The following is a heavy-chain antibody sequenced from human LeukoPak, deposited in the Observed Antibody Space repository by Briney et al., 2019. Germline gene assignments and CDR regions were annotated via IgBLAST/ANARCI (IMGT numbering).Heavy chain of an antibody. Sequence: GGSLRLSCAASGFTFSSYAMHWVRQAPGKGLEWVAVISYDGSNKYYADSVKGRFTISRDNAKTSLFLQMNSLRAEDTAMYYCTTSDCEYWGQGALVTVSS. CDR3: TTSDCEY. CDR2: ISYDGSNK. V-gene: IGHV3-30*04. CDR1: GFTFSSYA. J-gene: IGHJ4*02.